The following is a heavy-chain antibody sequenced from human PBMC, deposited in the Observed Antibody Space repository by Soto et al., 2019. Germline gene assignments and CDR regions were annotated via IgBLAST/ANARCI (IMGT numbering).Heavy chain of an antibody. J-gene: IGHJ5*02. D-gene: IGHD6-13*01. CDR3: TRDASRDSSARGWFDP. CDR2: ISSSSSYI. CDR1: GFTFSSYS. Sequence: GGSLRLSCAASGFTFSSYSMNWVRQAPGKGLEWVSSISSSSSYIYYADSVKGRFTISRDNAKNSLYLQMNSLRAEDTAVYYCTRDASRDSSARGWFDPWGPGTLVTVSS. V-gene: IGHV3-21*01.